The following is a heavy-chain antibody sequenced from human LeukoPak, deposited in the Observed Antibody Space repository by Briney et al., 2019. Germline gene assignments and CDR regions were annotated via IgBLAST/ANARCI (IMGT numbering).Heavy chain of an antibody. D-gene: IGHD3-10*01. Sequence: PGGSLRLSCAASGFTFSSYSMNWVRQAPGKGLEGVSSINSSSSYIYYADSVKGRFTISRDNAKNSLYLQMNSLRAEDTAVYYCARGSTMVRGVIIRGGSTYWGQGTLVTVSS. CDR3: ARGSTMVRGVIIRGGSTY. CDR2: INSSSSYI. J-gene: IGHJ4*02. CDR1: GFTFSSYS. V-gene: IGHV3-21*01.